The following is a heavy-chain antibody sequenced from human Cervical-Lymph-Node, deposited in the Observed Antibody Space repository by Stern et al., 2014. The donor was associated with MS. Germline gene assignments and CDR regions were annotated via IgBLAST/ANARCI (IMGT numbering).Heavy chain of an antibody. J-gene: IGHJ6*02. D-gene: IGHD1-26*01. CDR2: SIPILGTT. CDR1: GGPFCSYA. Sequence: QVQLVESEAEVKKPGASVKVSCKASGGPFCSYAISWGRPAPGQGLDGMGGSIPILGTTHYTQKFQGRVTITADESTSTASMELSSLRSEDTAVYYCARGELKEGLVRGMDVWGQGTTVTVSS. CDR3: ARGELKEGLVRGMDV. V-gene: IGHV1-69*01.